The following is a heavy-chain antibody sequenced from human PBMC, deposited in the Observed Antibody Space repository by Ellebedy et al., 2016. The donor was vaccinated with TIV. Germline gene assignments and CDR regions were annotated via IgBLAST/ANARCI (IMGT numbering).Heavy chain of an antibody. V-gene: IGHV4-30-2*01. CDR2: IYHSGST. CDR1: GGSISSGGYS. CDR3: ARYCSSTSCNTHWYLDL. D-gene: IGHD2-2*01. Sequence: LRLXCAVSGGSISSGGYSWSWIRQPPGKGLEWIGYIYHSGSTFYNPSLRSRVTISVDRSKNQFSLKLSSVTAADTAMYYCARYCSSTSCNTHWYLDLWGRGTLVTVSS. J-gene: IGHJ2*01.